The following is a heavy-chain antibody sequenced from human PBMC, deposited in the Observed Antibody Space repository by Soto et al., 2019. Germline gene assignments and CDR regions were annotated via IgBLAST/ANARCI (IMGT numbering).Heavy chain of an antibody. Sequence: QVQLVESGGGVVQPGRSLRLSCAASGFTFSSYGVHWVRQAPGKGLEWVAVISYDGSNKHYADSVKGRFTISRDNSKTTLYHQMNSLRPYDKDAYYSARERYSSGWMEYDYYYGVDVWGQWTTVTFSS. CDR2: ISYDGSNK. CDR1: GFTFSSYG. V-gene: IGHV3-30*14. CDR3: ARERYSSGWMEYDYYYGVDV. J-gene: IGHJ6*02. D-gene: IGHD6-19*01.